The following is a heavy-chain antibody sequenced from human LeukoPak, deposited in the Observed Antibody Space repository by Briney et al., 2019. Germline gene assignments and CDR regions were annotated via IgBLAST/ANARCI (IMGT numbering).Heavy chain of an antibody. CDR3: ARDQRVTEGYFDY. CDR2: ISPNSGDT. Sequence: ASVKVSRKASGYTFNGYYMHWVRQAPGQGLEWLGWISPNSGDTHYTQKFQGRVTMTRDTSTTTAYMEMSRLRSDDTAVYYCARDQRVTEGYFDYWGQGTLVTVSS. CDR1: GYTFNGYY. D-gene: IGHD2-21*02. J-gene: IGHJ4*02. V-gene: IGHV1-2*02.